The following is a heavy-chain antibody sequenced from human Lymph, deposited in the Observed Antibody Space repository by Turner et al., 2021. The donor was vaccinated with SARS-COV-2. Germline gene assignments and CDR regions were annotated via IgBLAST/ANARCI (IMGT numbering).Heavy chain of an antibody. CDR1: GFTFSSYG. V-gene: IGHV3-30*18. D-gene: IGHD3-3*01. Sequence: QVQVVESGGGVVEPGRSLILSCTASGFTFSSYGMHWVRQAPGKGLEWVAVISYDGSNKYYADSVKGRFTISRDNSKNTLYLQMNSLRAEDTAVYYCAKVRSIFGVVIGGMDVWGQGTTVTVSS. CDR2: ISYDGSNK. J-gene: IGHJ6*02. CDR3: AKVRSIFGVVIGGMDV.